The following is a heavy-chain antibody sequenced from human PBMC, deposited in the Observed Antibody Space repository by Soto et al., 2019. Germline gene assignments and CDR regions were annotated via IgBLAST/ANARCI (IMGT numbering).Heavy chain of an antibody. CDR3: AREASSFGSNHFDS. CDR2: IYYTGTT. V-gene: IGHV4-59*01. D-gene: IGHD3-10*01. J-gene: IGHJ4*02. CDR1: GTSIRGYY. Sequence: PSETLSLTCSVSGTSIRGYYWTWIRQPPGKGLEWIGYIYYTGTTKYNPSLKSRVTISVDTSKNQFSLRLNSVTAADTAVYYCAREASSFGSNHFDSWGQGARVTVSS.